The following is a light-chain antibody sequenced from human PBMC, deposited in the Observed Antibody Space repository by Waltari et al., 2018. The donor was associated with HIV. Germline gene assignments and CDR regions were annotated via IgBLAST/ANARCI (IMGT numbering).Light chain of an antibody. J-gene: IGKJ1*01. CDR3: QQYGSSST. Sequence: DIVLPQSPGTLSLSLGERATLSCRASQSVSSSNLAWYQQKPGQAPRLLIYGATSRATGIPDRFSGSGSGTDFTLTISRLEPEDFAVYHCQQYGSSSTFGQGTKVKIK. CDR1: QSVSSSN. CDR2: GAT. V-gene: IGKV3-20*01.